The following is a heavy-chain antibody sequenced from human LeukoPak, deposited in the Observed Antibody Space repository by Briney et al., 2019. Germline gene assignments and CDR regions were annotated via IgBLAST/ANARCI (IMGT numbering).Heavy chain of an antibody. Sequence: PSETLSLTCTVSGGSISSSSYYWGWIRQPPGKGLEWIGYIYYSGSTNYNPSLKSRVTISVDTSKNQFSLKLSSVTAADTAVYYCARLEPWRFRDWSQGTLVTVSS. CDR1: GGSISSSSYY. CDR3: ARLEPWRFRD. CDR2: IYYSGST. D-gene: IGHD3-10*01. J-gene: IGHJ4*02. V-gene: IGHV4-61*05.